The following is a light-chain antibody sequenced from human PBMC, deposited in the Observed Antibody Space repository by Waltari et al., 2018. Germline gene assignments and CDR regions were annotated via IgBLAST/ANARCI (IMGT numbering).Light chain of an antibody. CDR1: QSVSSG. J-gene: IGKJ3*01. CDR2: GAS. V-gene: IGKV3D-15*01. Sequence: EIVMTQSPATLSLSPGERATLSCRASQSVSSGLAWYHQKPGQAPRLLIYGASSRATGIPDRFSGSGSGTEFTLTISSLEPEDVAVYYCQQNSNWPLTFGPGTKLDIK. CDR3: QQNSNWPLT.